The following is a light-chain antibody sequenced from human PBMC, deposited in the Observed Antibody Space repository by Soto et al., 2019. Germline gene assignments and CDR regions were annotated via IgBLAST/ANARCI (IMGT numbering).Light chain of an antibody. J-gene: IGKJ1*01. CDR1: QSVSSN. CDR3: QQYNNWPRT. CDR2: GAS. Sequence: EIVMTQSPATLSVSPGERATLSCRATQSVSSNLAWYQQKPGQAPRLLIYGASTRATGIPARFRGSGSGTEFTLTFNSLQSEDFAVYYCQQYNNWPRTFGQGTKVEIK. V-gene: IGKV3-15*01.